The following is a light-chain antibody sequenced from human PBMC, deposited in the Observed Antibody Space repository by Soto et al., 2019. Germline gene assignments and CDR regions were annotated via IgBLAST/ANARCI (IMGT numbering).Light chain of an antibody. Sequence: QSARTQPPSFSGPLGQPITIPCTETSMKVGGYNYVSWYQQHPGKAPKLMIYEVSNRPSGVSNRFSGSKSGNTASLTISGLQAEDEADYYCSSYTSSSTLYVFGTGTKLTVL. V-gene: IGLV2-14*01. CDR1: SMKVGGYNY. J-gene: IGLJ1*01. CDR3: SSYTSSSTLYV. CDR2: EVS.